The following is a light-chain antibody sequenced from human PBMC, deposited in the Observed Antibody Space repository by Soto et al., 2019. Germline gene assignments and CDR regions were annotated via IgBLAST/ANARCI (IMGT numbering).Light chain of an antibody. Sequence: HSALTQPASVSGSPGQSITISCTGTSSDVGRFNYVSWYQQHPGNPPKLIIFDVTRRPSGVSNRFSGSKSGNAASLTISGLQAEDEANYYCSSFVGTSILVVFGGGTKLTVL. CDR3: SSFVGTSILVV. CDR1: SSDVGRFNY. J-gene: IGLJ2*01. V-gene: IGLV2-14*01. CDR2: DVT.